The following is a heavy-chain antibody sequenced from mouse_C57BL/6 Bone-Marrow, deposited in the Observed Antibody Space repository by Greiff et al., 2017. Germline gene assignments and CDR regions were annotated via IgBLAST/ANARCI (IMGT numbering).Heavy chain of an antibody. CDR2: IDPSDSYT. D-gene: IGHD1-1*01. CDR1: GYTFTSYW. J-gene: IGHJ1*03. CDR3: AREKVSTVPYWYFDV. V-gene: IGHV1-69*01. Sequence: QVQLKQPGAELVMPGASVKLSCKASGYTFTSYWMHWVKQRPGQGLEWIGEIDPSDSYTNYNQKFKGKFTLTVDKSSSTAYMQLSSLTSEDSAVYYCAREKVSTVPYWYFDVWGTGTTVTVSS.